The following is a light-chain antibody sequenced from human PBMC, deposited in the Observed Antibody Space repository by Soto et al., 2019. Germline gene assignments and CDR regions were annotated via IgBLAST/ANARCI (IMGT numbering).Light chain of an antibody. CDR3: SSYAGSNSPVV. CDR2: EVS. J-gene: IGLJ2*01. CDR1: SSDVGGYKY. V-gene: IGLV2-8*01. Sequence: QSALTQPPSASGSPGQSVTISCTGTSSDVGGYKYVSWYQQHPGKAPKLMIYEVSKRPSGVPDRFSGSKSGNTASLTVSGLQAEDEADYYCSSYAGSNSPVVFGGGTKLTVL.